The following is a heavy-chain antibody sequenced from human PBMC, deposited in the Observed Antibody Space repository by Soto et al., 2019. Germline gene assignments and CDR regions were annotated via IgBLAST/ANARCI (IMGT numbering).Heavy chain of an antibody. J-gene: IGHJ3*02. Sequence: GGSLRLFCAASGFTFSSYAMTWVRQAPGKGLEWVSAISGSGGGTYYADSVKGRFTISRDNSKNTLYLQLNSLRAEDTAVYYCAKDAGYCSGGNCYSYHDAFDIWGQGTLVTVSS. D-gene: IGHD2-15*01. CDR2: ISGSGGGT. CDR3: AKDAGYCSGGNCYSYHDAFDI. V-gene: IGHV3-23*01. CDR1: GFTFSSYA.